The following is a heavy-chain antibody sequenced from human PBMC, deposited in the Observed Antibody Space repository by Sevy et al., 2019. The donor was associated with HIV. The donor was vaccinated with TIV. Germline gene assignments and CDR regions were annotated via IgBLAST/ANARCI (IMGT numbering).Heavy chain of an antibody. J-gene: IGHJ5*02. V-gene: IGHV3-48*03. Sequence: GGSLRLSCEASGFTFSGYEMNWVRQAPGKGLEWISYISSSGTTMYYADSVKGRFTISRDNAKNSLYLQMKSLRVEDTAIYRCARVDDYYDKGLDPWGQGTLVTVSS. CDR2: ISSSGTTM. CDR3: ARVDDYYDKGLDP. CDR1: GFTFSGYE. D-gene: IGHD3-22*01.